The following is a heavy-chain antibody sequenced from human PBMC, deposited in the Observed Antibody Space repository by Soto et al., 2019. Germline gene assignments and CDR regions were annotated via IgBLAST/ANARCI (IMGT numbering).Heavy chain of an antibody. CDR2: IYYSGRT. J-gene: IGHJ4*02. D-gene: IGHD2-21*02. V-gene: IGHV4-39*01. CDR1: GDSTNSRSYY. CDR3: ARQRTSVVTQAYFDV. Sequence: SETLSLTCTVTGDSTNSRSYYWGWIRQPPGKGLEWIGSIYYSGRTYNNPSLRGRVSMSIDTSKDQFSLKLKSVTAADTALYFCARQRTSVVTQAYFDVWGQGTLVAVSS.